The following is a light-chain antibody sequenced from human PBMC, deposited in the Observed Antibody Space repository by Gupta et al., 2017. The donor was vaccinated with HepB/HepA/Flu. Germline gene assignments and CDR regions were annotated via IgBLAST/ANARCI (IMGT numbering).Light chain of an antibody. CDR3: HQDNNGPCT. CDR2: GAS. CDR1: QGPSYISHDDNY. J-gene: IGKJ2*02. V-gene: IGKV4-1*01. Sequence: DIVMTQSPDSLAVSLGARATINCKSSQGPSYISHDDNYLAWYQKKPGQPPKLLTYGASTRECGVRDRFSGRGSATDFTLTVSSRQAEDVAVYYCHQDNNGPCTFGQGTKLDIK.